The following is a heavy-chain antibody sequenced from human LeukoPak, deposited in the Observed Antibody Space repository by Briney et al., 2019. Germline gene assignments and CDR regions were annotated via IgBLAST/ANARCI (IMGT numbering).Heavy chain of an antibody. CDR2: ISGSSSYI. D-gene: IGHD3-10*01. V-gene: IGHV3-21*04. J-gene: IGHJ4*02. Sequence: GGSLRLSCAASRFTFSSYSMNWVRQAPGKGLEWVSSISGSSSYIYYADSVKGRFTISRDNSKSTLYIQMNSLRAEDTAVYYCARAKPKNMVRGLIMRRESRYYFDYWGQGTLVTVSS. CDR3: ARAKPKNMVRGLIMRRESRYYFDY. CDR1: RFTFSSYS.